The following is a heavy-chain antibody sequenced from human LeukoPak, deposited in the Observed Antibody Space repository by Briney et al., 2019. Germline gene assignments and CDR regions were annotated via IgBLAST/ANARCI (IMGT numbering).Heavy chain of an antibody. Sequence: ASVKVSCKASGYTFTSYAMHWVRQAPGQRLEWMGWINAGNGNTKYSQKFQGRVTITRGTSASTAYMELSSLRSEDTAVNYCARDFTAMATNWFDPWGQGTLVTVSS. J-gene: IGHJ5*02. CDR2: INAGNGNT. D-gene: IGHD5-18*01. CDR3: ARDFTAMATNWFDP. CDR1: GYTFTSYA. V-gene: IGHV1-3*01.